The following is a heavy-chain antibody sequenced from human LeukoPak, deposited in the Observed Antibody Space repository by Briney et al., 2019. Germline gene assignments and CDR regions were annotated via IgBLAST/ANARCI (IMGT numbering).Heavy chain of an antibody. CDR2: ISYDGSNK. Sequence: GGSLRLSCAASGFTFSSYAMHWVRQAPGKGLEWVAVISYDGSNKYYADSVKGRFTISRDNSKNTLYLQMNSLRAEDTAVYYCAREPPFTYYFDLWGQGILVTVSS. CDR1: GFTFSSYA. CDR3: AREPPFTYYFDL. J-gene: IGHJ4*02. V-gene: IGHV3-30-3*01.